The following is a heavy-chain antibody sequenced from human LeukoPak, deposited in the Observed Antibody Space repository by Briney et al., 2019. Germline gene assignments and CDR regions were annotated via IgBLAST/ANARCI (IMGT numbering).Heavy chain of an antibody. J-gene: IGHJ4*02. V-gene: IGHV3-48*01. CDR1: GFTFSSYG. CDR2: ISSSSSTI. D-gene: IGHD6-13*01. Sequence: GGSLRLSCAASGFTFSSYGMTWVRQAPGKGLEWVSYISSSSSTIYYADSVMGRLTISRDNAKKSLYLQMNSLKAEDTAVYYCAREPTYSSSWYTTCDYWGPGTLVTVSS. CDR3: AREPTYSSSWYTTCDY.